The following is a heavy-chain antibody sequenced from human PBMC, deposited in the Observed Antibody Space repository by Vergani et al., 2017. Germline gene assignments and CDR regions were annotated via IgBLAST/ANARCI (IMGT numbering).Heavy chain of an antibody. V-gene: IGHV6-1*01. Sequence: QVQLQQSGPGLVKPSQTLSLTCAISGDSVSSNSAAWNWIRQSPSRGLEWLGRTYYRSKWYNDYAVAVKSRITINPDTTKNQFSLQLNSVTPEDTAVYYCARGGGSGGYYYYYYGMDVWGQGTTVTVSS. D-gene: IGHD3-10*01. CDR3: ARGGGSGGYYYYYYGMDV. J-gene: IGHJ6*02. CDR1: GDSVSSNSAA. CDR2: TYYRSKWYN.